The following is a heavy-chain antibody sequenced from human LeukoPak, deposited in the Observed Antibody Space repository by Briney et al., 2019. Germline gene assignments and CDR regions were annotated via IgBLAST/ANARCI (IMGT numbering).Heavy chain of an antibody. CDR2: IYYSGYT. D-gene: IGHD6-19*01. V-gene: IGHV4-39*01. Sequence: SETLSLTCSVSGGSVSSSNYYWGWIRQPPGKGLEWIGTIYYSGYTYYNPSLKSRVTISVDTSKNQFSLKLSSVTAADTAVYYCARQKRDSDWPIDYWGQGTLVTVSS. J-gene: IGHJ4*02. CDR3: ARQKRDSDWPIDY. CDR1: GGSVSSSNYY.